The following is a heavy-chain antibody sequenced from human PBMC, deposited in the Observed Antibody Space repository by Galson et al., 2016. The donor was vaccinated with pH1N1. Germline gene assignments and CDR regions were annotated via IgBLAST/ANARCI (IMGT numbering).Heavy chain of an antibody. CDR1: GFTFSRSW. CDR2: INDDGSER. D-gene: IGHD1-26*01. CDR3: ARDPLRGALDI. J-gene: IGHJ3*02. V-gene: IGHV3-7*01. Sequence: SLRLSCAGSGFTFSRSWMSWVRQSPGQGLQWVANINDDGSERYYVDSVVKGRFTISRDNASNSLHLQMNSLGVEDTAVYYCARDPLRGALDIWGQGTKLTVSS.